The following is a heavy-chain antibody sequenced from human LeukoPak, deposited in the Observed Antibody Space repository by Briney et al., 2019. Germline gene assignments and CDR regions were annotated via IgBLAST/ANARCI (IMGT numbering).Heavy chain of an antibody. D-gene: IGHD2-21*01. CDR2: IKQDGSEK. J-gene: IGHJ6*02. Sequence: QSGGSLRLSCAASGFTFSSYWMSWVRQAPGKGLEWVANIKQDGSEKYYVDSVKGRFTISRDNAKNSLYLQMNSLRAEDTAVYYCARASLPPLLRIYYYYGMDVWGQGTTVTVSS. CDR3: ARASLPPLLRIYYYYGMDV. CDR1: GFTFSSYW. V-gene: IGHV3-7*01.